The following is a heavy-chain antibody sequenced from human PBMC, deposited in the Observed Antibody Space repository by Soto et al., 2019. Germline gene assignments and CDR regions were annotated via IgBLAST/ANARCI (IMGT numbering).Heavy chain of an antibody. CDR1: GGSISSYY. V-gene: IGHV4-59*08. Sequence: SETLSLTCTVSGGSISSYYWSWIRQPPGKGLEWIGYIYYSGSTNYNPSIKSRVTISVDTSKNQFSLKLSSVTAADTAVYYCARHPIVVVPAAIPWFDPWGQGTLVTVSS. CDR3: ARHPIVVVPAAIPWFDP. J-gene: IGHJ5*02. D-gene: IGHD2-2*02. CDR2: IYYSGST.